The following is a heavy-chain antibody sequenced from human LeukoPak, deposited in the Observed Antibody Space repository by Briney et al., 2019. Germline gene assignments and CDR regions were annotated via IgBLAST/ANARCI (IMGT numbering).Heavy chain of an antibody. CDR1: GFTFSDYY. J-gene: IGHJ4*02. V-gene: IGHV3-11*04. D-gene: IGHD3-22*01. Sequence: PGGSLRLSCAASGFTFSDYYMSWIRQAPGKGLEWVSYISSSGSTIYYADSVKGRFTISRDNAKNSLYLELNSLRAEDTAVYYCARKDFSSGSFSYWGQGTLVTVSS. CDR2: ISSSGSTI. CDR3: ARKDFSSGSFSY.